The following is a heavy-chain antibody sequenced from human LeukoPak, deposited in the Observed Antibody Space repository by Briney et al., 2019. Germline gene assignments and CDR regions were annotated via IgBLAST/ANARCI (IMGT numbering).Heavy chain of an antibody. D-gene: IGHD6-19*01. CDR2: ITTKPDNYAT. J-gene: IGHJ4*02. CDR3: TTYRSGHY. CDR1: GFTFSGSD. Sequence: GGSLRLSCAASGFTFSGSDIHWVRQASGKGLEWVGRITTKPDNYATAYAASVKGRFTISRDDSESTAYLQTNSLKTEDTAVYYCTTYRSGHYWGQGTLVTVSS. V-gene: IGHV3-73*01.